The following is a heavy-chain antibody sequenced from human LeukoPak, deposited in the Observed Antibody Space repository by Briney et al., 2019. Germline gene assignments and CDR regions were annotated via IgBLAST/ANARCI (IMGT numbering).Heavy chain of an antibody. CDR3: ARGIEPWPRLNY. V-gene: IGHV1-46*01. Sequence: ASVKSSCKASGYTFTSYGISWVRPAPGQWLEWMGIINPSGGSTSYAQKFQGRVTMTRDTSTSTVYMELSSLRSEDTAVYYCARGIEPWPRLNYWGQGTLVTVSS. CDR1: GYTFTSYG. J-gene: IGHJ4*02. CDR2: INPSGGST. D-gene: IGHD6-19*01.